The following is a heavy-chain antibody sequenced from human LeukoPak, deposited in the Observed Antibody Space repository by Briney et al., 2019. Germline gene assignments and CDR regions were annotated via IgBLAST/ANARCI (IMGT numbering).Heavy chain of an antibody. V-gene: IGHV3-23*01. CDR2: IGGSGRST. Sequence: GSLRLSCVASGFTFSNQAMTWVRQAPGKGPEWVSAIGGSGRSTFYAVSVKGRFTISRDSSKKTLYLLMDSLRVEDTALYYCARGYCGRDTCLGAFDLWGQGTLVTVS. J-gene: IGHJ3*01. D-gene: IGHD2-21*01. CDR1: GFTFSNQA. CDR3: ARGYCGRDTCLGAFDL.